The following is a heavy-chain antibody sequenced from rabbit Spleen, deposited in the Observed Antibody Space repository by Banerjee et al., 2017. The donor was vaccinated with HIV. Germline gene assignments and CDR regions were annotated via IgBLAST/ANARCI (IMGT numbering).Heavy chain of an antibody. Sequence: QQQLEESGGGLVKPGGTLTLTCTVSGFSFSSSYYMCWVRQAPEKGLEWIACSGDRTYYASWAKGRFTISKTSSTTVTLQMTSLTVADTATYFCARDAGSGDYIDVYFDLWGPGTLVTVS. CDR2: SGDRT. J-gene: IGHJ4*01. D-gene: IGHD8-1*01. CDR3: ARDAGSGDYIDVYFDL. V-gene: IGHV1S45*01. CDR1: GFSFSSSYY.